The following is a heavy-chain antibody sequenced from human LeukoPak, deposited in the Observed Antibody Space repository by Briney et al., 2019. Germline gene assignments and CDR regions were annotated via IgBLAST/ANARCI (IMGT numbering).Heavy chain of an antibody. CDR3: ARESIWLQLHSFDF. D-gene: IGHD5-24*01. Sequence: GRSLRLSCAASGFTFSSYAMNWVRQAPGKGLEWVAAISGSGAGTYYADSVKGRFTISRDNSKNTLYLQMNSLRAEDTAVYYCARESIWLQLHSFDFWGQGTLVTVSS. CDR2: ISGSGAGT. V-gene: IGHV3-23*01. J-gene: IGHJ4*02. CDR1: GFTFSSYA.